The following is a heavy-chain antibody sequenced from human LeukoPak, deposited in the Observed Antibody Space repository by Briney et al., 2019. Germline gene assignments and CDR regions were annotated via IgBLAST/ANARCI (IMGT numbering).Heavy chain of an antibody. J-gene: IGHJ3*02. CDR2: IYTSGST. D-gene: IGHD3-3*01. Sequence: SETLSLTCTVSGGSISSYYWSWIRQPAGKGLEWIGRIYTSGSTNYNPSLKSRVTMSVDTSKNQFSLKLSSVTAADTAVYYCARGYYGFWSGYHDAFDIWGQGTMVTVSS. CDR3: ARGYYGFWSGYHDAFDI. V-gene: IGHV4-4*07. CDR1: GGSISSYY.